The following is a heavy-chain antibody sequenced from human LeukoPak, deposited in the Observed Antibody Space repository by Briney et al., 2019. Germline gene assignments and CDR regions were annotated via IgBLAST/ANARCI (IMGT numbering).Heavy chain of an antibody. CDR2: IWYDGSNQ. V-gene: IGHV3-33*08. D-gene: IGHD1-26*01. J-gene: IGHJ4*02. CDR1: GFTFSTNS. Sequence: GGSLRLSCSASGFTFSTNSMHWVRQAPGKGLEWVAVIWYDGSNQYYADSVKGRFTISRDNSKNTLYLQMNGLRGEDTALYYCARDREARFLDYWGQGTLITVSS. CDR3: ARDREARFLDY.